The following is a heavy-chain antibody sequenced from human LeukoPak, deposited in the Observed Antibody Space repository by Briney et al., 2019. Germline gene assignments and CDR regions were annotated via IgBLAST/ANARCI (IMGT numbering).Heavy chain of an antibody. D-gene: IGHD4-23*01. CDR2: ISSSSDYI. Sequence: PGGSLRLSCAASGFTFRSYSMNWVRQAPGKGLEWVSSISSSSDYIYNADSVKGRFTISRDNAKNSLYLQMNSLRVGDTAVYWSARSNYGGNSDDAFDIWGQGTMVTVSS. J-gene: IGHJ3*02. V-gene: IGHV3-21*01. CDR3: ARSNYGGNSDDAFDI. CDR1: GFTFRSYS.